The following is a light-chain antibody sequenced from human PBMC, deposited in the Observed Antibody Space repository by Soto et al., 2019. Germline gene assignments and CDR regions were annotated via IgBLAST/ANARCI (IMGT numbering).Light chain of an antibody. CDR3: SSYTSSSTPLV. J-gene: IGLJ3*02. V-gene: IGLV2-14*01. CDR1: SSDVGGYNY. Sequence: QSVLTQPASVSGSPGQSITISCTGTSSDVGGYNYVSWYQQHPGKAPKLMICDVTNRPSGVSNRFSGSKSGNTASLTISGLQAEDEADYYCSSYTSSSTPLVFGGGTKLTVL. CDR2: DVT.